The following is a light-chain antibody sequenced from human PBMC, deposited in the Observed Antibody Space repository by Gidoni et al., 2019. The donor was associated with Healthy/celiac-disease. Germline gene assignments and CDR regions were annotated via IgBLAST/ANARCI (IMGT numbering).Light chain of an antibody. CDR2: AAS. CDR3: QQSYTTPPYT. CDR1: QSISSY. Sequence: GDRVTITCRASQSISSYLNWYQQKPGKASKLLIYAASSLQSGVPSRFSGSESGTDFTLTISSLQPEDFATYYCQQSYTTPPYTFGQGTKLEIK. J-gene: IGKJ2*01. V-gene: IGKV1-39*01.